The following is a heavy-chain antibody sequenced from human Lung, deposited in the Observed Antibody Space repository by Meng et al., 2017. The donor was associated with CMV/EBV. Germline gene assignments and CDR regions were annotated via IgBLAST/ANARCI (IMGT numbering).Heavy chain of an antibody. Sequence: GGSXRLXFVALGFTFTNYWMSWVPKAPGKVLQWVPNINADRRTIYFVDSLKGRFTISRDNAKNSLYLQMNSLGEEDTGVYYCARSRTALVRYYDIPSFWGQGXTVTVSS. CDR3: ARSRTALVRYYDIPSF. D-gene: IGHD3-9*01. J-gene: IGHJ6*02. CDR2: INADRRTI. CDR1: GFTFTNYW. V-gene: IGHV3-7*01.